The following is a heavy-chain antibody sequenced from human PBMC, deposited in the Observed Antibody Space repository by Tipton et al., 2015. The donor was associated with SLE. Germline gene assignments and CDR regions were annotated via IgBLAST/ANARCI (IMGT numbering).Heavy chain of an antibody. D-gene: IGHD3-9*01. Sequence: TLSLTCAVYGGSFSDYYWSWIRQTPGKGLEWIGSMYNTGSTFYNPSLKSRVTISLDMSNNEFSLRLTSVTAADTAVYYCATSFIYTDWGAFHIWGQGTVVTVSS. CDR3: ATSFIYTDWGAFHI. CDR2: MYNTGST. J-gene: IGHJ3*02. V-gene: IGHV4-34*01. CDR1: GGSFSDYY.